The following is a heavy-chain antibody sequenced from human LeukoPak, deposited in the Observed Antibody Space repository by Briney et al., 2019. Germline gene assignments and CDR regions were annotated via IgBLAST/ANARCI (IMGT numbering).Heavy chain of an antibody. V-gene: IGHV4-34*01. Sequence: KPSETLSLTCAVYGGSFSGYYWSWIRQPPGKGLEWIGEINHSGSTYYNPSLKSRVTISVDTSKNRFSLKLSSVTAADTAVYYCARDSVDYWGQGTLVTVSS. D-gene: IGHD5-18*01. CDR1: GGSFSGYY. CDR3: ARDSVDY. J-gene: IGHJ4*02. CDR2: INHSGST.